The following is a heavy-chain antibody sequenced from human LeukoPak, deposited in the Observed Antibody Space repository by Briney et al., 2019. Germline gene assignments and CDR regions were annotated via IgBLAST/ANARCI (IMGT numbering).Heavy chain of an antibody. CDR3: ATRGYFDH. CDR1: GFTANNNY. V-gene: IGHV3-53*01. J-gene: IGHJ4*02. CDR2: IYSDGGT. Sequence: GGSLRLSCAASGFTANNNYMSWVRQAPGKGLEWVSVIYSDGGTYYTDAVKGRFTISRDNSKNTVYLQMNSLRAEDTAVYYCATRGYFDHWGQGTLVTVPS. D-gene: IGHD3-16*01.